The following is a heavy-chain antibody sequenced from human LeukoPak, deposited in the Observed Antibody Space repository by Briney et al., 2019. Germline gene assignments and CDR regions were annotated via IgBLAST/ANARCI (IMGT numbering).Heavy chain of an antibody. J-gene: IGHJ4*02. Sequence: GGSLRLSCAASGLIVRSNYISWVRQTPGKGLEWVSVIYSGGKTYYADSVKGRFTISRDDSKNTLYLQMNNVRAEDTAIYYCARDLSYFYYCGQGTLVTVSS. V-gene: IGHV3-53*01. CDR1: GLIVRSNY. CDR2: IYSGGKT. D-gene: IGHD2/OR15-2a*01. CDR3: ARDLSYFYY.